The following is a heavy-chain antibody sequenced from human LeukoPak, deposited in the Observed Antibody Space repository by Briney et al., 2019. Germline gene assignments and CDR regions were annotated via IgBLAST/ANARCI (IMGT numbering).Heavy chain of an antibody. J-gene: IGHJ4*02. CDR1: GYTFTDYW. CDR2: IYPGDSDT. V-gene: IGHV5-51*01. CDR3: ARPLYGSGMYFSFDY. D-gene: IGHD3-10*01. Sequence: GESLKISCQGSGYTFTDYWIGWVRQMPGKGLEWMGIIYPGDSDTRYSPSFQGQVTISADKSITTACLQWSSLKASDTAMYYCARPLYGSGMYFSFDYWGRGTLVAVSS.